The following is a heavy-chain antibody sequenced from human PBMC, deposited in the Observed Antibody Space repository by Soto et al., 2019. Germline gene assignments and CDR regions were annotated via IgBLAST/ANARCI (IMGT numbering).Heavy chain of an antibody. V-gene: IGHV4-59*02. CDR2: AFDFGST. Sequence: PSETLSLTCSVSGDSVKSSYWAWIRQSPGRAPEWVGYAFDFGSTGYHPSLKGRLTISMDTSKNQVSLSLRSVTVADTGIYYCARLIEGYPPHNYLDPWGQGTLVTVSS. CDR1: GDSVKSSY. CDR3: ARLIEGYPPHNYLDP. D-gene: IGHD1-1*01. J-gene: IGHJ5*02.